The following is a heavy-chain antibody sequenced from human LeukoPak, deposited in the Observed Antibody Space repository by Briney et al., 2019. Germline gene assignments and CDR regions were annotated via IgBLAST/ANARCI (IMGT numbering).Heavy chain of an antibody. CDR2: ISVYNGNT. V-gene: IGHV1-18*01. CDR1: GYTFTSYG. CDR3: ARAPPEVRFLEWFYYYYGMDV. D-gene: IGHD3-3*01. Sequence: ASVKVSCKASGYTFTSYGISWVRQAPGQGLEWMGWISVYNGNTNYAQKLQGRVTMTTDTSTSTAYMELRSLRSDDTAVYYCARAPPEVRFLEWFYYYYGMDVWGQGTTVTVSS. J-gene: IGHJ6*02.